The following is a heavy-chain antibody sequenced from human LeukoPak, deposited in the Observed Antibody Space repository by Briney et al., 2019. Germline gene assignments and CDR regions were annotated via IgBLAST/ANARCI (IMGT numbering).Heavy chain of an antibody. CDR3: ARGAPPTYYDSRGYLDY. Sequence: GASVKVSCKASGYTFTSYYMHWVRQAPGQGLEWMGIINPSGGGTNYAQKFQDRVTVTTDMSTTTVYMELSSLTSEDTAVYYCARGAPPTYYDSRGYLDYWGQGTQVTVSS. D-gene: IGHD3-22*01. CDR2: INPSGGGT. J-gene: IGHJ4*02. CDR1: GYTFTSYY. V-gene: IGHV1-46*01.